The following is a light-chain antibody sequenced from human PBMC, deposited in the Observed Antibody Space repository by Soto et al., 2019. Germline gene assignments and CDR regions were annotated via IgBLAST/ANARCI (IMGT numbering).Light chain of an antibody. Sequence: QSALTQPASVSGSPGQSITISCTGTSSDVGGYNYVSWYQQHPGKAPKLMIYEVSNRPSWVSNRFSGSKSGNTASLTIYGLPAADEAEYYCSSYTSSSTLYVFGTGTKLTVL. J-gene: IGLJ1*01. CDR3: SSYTSSSTLYV. CDR2: EVS. V-gene: IGLV2-14*01. CDR1: SSDVGGYNY.